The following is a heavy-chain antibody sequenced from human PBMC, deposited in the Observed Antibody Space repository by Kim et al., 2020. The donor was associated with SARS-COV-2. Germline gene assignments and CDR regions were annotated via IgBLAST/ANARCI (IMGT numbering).Heavy chain of an antibody. J-gene: IGHJ4*02. Sequence: GGSLRLSCAASGFTFSSYSMNWVRQAPGKGLEWVSSISSSSSYIYYADSVKGRFTISRDNAKNSLYLQMNSLRAEDTAVYYCAAGYDILTGYYKGDYWGQGTLVTVSS. V-gene: IGHV3-21*01. D-gene: IGHD3-9*01. CDR1: GFTFSSYS. CDR3: AAGYDILTGYYKGDY. CDR2: ISSSSSYI.